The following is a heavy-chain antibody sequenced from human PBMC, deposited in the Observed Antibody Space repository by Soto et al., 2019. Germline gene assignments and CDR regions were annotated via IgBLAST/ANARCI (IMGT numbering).Heavy chain of an antibody. CDR2: IWYDGSNK. D-gene: IGHD3-10*01. CDR3: ARDLLLFDGSGTLAY. CDR1: GFTFSSYG. Sequence: GGSLRLSCAASGFTFSSYGMHWVRQAPGKGLEWVAVIWYDGSNKYYADSVKGRFTISRDNSKNTLYLQMNSLRAEDTAVYYCARDLLLFDGSGTLAYWGQGTLVTVSS. V-gene: IGHV3-33*01. J-gene: IGHJ4*02.